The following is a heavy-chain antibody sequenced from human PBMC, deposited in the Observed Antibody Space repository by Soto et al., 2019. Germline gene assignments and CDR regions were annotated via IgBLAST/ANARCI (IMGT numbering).Heavy chain of an antibody. V-gene: IGHV3-72*01. J-gene: IGHJ2*01. CDR2: TKNKANSYTT. CDR1: GFSFSDHY. Sequence: PGGSLRLSCAASGFSFSDHYMDWVRQAPGKGLEWVGRTKNKANSYTTEYVASVKGRFTISRDDSKNSLYLQMNSLKTEDTAVYYCTREGLGYCSGGSCSSYWYFDLWGRGTLVTVSS. CDR3: TREGLGYCSGGSCSSYWYFDL. D-gene: IGHD2-15*01.